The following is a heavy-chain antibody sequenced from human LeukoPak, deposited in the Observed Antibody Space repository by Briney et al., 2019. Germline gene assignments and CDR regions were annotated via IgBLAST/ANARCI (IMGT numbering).Heavy chain of an antibody. J-gene: IGHJ4*02. V-gene: IGHV1-2*02. CDR1: GYTFTGYY. Sequence: ASVKVSCKTSGYTFTGYYLYWVRQAPGQGLEWMGWINPNSGGTNYAQKFQGRVTMTRDTSISTAYMQLSSLRSEDTAVYYCAREESGGYFDYWGQGTPVTVSS. CDR3: AREESGGYFDY. CDR2: INPNSGGT. D-gene: IGHD2-8*02.